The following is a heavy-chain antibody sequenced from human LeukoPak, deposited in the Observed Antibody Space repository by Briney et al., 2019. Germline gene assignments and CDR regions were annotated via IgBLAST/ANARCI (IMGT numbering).Heavy chain of an antibody. CDR1: GFTFSNYE. CDR2: ISDGGSAI. V-gene: IGHV3-48*03. J-gene: IGHJ4*02. CDR3: ARGKGNDY. Sequence: PGGSLRLSCVASGFTFSNYEMNWVRQAPGKGLEWVSYISDGGSAIYYADSVKGRFTISRDNAKNLLFLQMNSLRAEDTAVYYCARGKGNDYWGQGTLVTVSS.